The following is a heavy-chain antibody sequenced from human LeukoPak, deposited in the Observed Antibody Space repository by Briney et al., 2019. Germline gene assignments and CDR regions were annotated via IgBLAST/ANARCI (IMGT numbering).Heavy chain of an antibody. V-gene: IGHV3-11*01. Sequence: GWSLTLSCAASVFTFSHYYMSWIRQAPGKGLEGVSYISSSGSTIYYADSVKGRFTISRDNAKNSLYLQMNSLRAEDTAVYYCARSTMSYYYDSSGYYHSFDYWGQGTLVTVSS. CDR2: ISSSGSTI. CDR1: VFTFSHYY. D-gene: IGHD3-22*01. J-gene: IGHJ4*02. CDR3: ARSTMSYYYDSSGYYHSFDY.